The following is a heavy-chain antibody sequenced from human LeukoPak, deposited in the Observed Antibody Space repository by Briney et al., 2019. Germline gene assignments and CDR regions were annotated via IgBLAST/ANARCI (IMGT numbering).Heavy chain of an antibody. Sequence: SETLSPTCAVYGRSFSGYYWSWIRQPPGKGLEWIGEINHSGSTNYNPSLKSRVTISVDTSKNQFSLKLSSVTAADTAVYYCARGPIYDILTGYISFDAFDIWGQGTMVTVSS. CDR2: INHSGST. CDR3: ARGPIYDILTGYISFDAFDI. CDR1: GRSFSGYY. V-gene: IGHV4-34*01. D-gene: IGHD3-9*01. J-gene: IGHJ3*02.